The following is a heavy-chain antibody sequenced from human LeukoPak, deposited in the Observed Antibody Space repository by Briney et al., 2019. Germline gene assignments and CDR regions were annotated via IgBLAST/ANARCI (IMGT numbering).Heavy chain of an antibody. CDR3: ARETRGAFDY. CDR1: GFTLSSYQ. V-gene: IGHV3-48*03. J-gene: IGHJ4*02. Sequence: GGSLRLSCVASGFTLSSYQMHWVRQAPGKGLEWVSYIANSGGTILYADSVKGRFTISRDDAKNSLYLQMNTLRVEGTAIYYCARETRGAFDYWGQGTLVTVSS. D-gene: IGHD4/OR15-4a*01. CDR2: IANSGGTI.